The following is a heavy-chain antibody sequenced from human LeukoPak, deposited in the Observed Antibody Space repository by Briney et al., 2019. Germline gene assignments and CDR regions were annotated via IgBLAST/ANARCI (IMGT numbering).Heavy chain of an antibody. Sequence: SETLSLTCAVYGGSFSGYFWSWIRQPPGKGLEWMGELTESGRTSYNPSLKSRVTIAEYTSKNQFSLKLSSVTAADTAVYYCARWSLWGCSGSPCFDFWGQGTLVTVSS. CDR1: GGSFSGYF. J-gene: IGHJ4*02. D-gene: IGHD2-15*01. CDR2: LTESGRT. CDR3: ARWSLWGCSGSPCFDF. V-gene: IGHV4-34*01.